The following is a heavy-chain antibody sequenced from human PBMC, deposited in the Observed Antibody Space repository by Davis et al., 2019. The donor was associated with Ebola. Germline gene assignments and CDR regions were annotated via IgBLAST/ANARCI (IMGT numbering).Heavy chain of an antibody. CDR1: GFTFSSYA. Sequence: GGSLRLSCAASGFTFSSYAMSWVRQAPGKGLEWVAVISYDGSNKYYADSVKGRFTISRDNSKNTLYLQMNSLRAEDTAVYYCAKAPDYRASHWGQGILVTVSS. V-gene: IGHV3-30*18. CDR3: AKAPDYRASH. J-gene: IGHJ4*02. CDR2: ISYDGSNK. D-gene: IGHD4-11*01.